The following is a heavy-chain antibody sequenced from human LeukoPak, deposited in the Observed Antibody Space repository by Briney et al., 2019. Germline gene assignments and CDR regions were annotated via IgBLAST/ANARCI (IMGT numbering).Heavy chain of an antibody. CDR3: ASSGYYSDAFDI. CDR2: IKQDGSAK. Sequence: PGGSLRLSCAASGFTFSSYWMNWVRQAPGKGLEWVANIKQDGSAKYYVDSVKGRFTISRDNAKNSLYLQMNSLRAGDTAVYYCASSGYYSDAFDIWGQGTMVAVSS. J-gene: IGHJ3*02. V-gene: IGHV3-7*01. CDR1: GFTFSSYW. D-gene: IGHD3-22*01.